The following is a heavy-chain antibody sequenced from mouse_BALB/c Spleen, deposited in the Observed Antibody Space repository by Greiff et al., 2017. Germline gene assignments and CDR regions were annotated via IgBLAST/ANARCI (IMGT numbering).Heavy chain of an antibody. V-gene: IGHV1S135*01. J-gene: IGHJ2*01. CDR2: IDPYNGGT. CDR3: ARSHDGYLDY. CDR1: GYAFTSYN. D-gene: IGHD2-3*01. Sequence: EVQRVESGPELVKPGASVKVSCKASGYAFTSYNMYWVKQSHGKSLEWIGYIDPYNGGTSYNQKFKGKATLTVDKSSSTAYMHLNSLTSEDSAVYYCARSHDGYLDYWGQGTTLTVSS.